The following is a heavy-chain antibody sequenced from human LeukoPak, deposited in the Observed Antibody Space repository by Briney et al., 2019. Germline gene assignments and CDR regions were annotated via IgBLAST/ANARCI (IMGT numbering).Heavy chain of an antibody. CDR1: GYTFTSYG. Sequence: ASVKVSCKASGYTFTSYGISWVRQAPGQGLEWMGWISAYNGNTNYAQKLQGRVTMTTDTSTSTAYMELRSLRSDDTAVYYCAKGDTIAAAGTVFDYWGQGTLVTVSS. D-gene: IGHD6-13*01. J-gene: IGHJ4*02. V-gene: IGHV1-18*01. CDR3: AKGDTIAAAGTVFDY. CDR2: ISAYNGNT.